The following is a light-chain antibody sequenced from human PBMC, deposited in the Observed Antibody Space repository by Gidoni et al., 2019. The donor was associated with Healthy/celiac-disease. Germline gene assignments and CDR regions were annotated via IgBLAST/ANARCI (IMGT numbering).Light chain of an antibody. CDR2: LEGSGSY. CDR3: ETWDSNTWV. Sequence: QPVLTPSSPAAASLGSSVKLTSTLSSGHSSYISAWHQHQPGKAPRYLMKLEGSGSYNKGSGVPDRFSGSSSGADRYLTISNHQFEDEADYYCETWDSNTWVFGGGTKLTVL. J-gene: IGLJ3*02. V-gene: IGLV4-60*02. CDR1: SGHSSYI.